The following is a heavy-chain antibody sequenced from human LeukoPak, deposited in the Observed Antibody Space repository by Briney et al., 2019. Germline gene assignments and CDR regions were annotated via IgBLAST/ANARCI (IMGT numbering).Heavy chain of an antibody. J-gene: IGHJ4*02. CDR3: AKGTYYYDSSGIDY. V-gene: IGHV3-30*18. CDR2: ISYDGSNK. CDR1: GFTFSSYG. Sequence: XGSLRLSCAASGFTFSSYGMHWVRQAPGKGLEWVAVISYDGSNKYYADSVKGRFTISRDNSKNTLYLQMNSLRAEDTAVYCCAKGTYYYDSSGIDYWGQGTLVTVSS. D-gene: IGHD3-22*01.